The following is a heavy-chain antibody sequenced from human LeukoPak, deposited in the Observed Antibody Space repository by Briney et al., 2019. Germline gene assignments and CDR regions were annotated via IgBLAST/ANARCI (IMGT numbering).Heavy chain of an antibody. CDR3: AKAVAAAGRFGFDP. V-gene: IGHV4-59*01. Sequence: SETLSLTCTVSGGSISTYYWSWIRQPPGKGLEWIGYIYNSGSTNYNPSLQSRVTISVDTSKNQFFLRLTSVTAADTAVYYCAKAVAAAGRFGFDPWGQGTLVTVSS. CDR1: GGSISTYY. CDR2: IYNSGST. D-gene: IGHD6-13*01. J-gene: IGHJ5*02.